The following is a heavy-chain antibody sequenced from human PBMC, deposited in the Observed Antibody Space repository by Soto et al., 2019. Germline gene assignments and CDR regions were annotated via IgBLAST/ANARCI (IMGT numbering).Heavy chain of an antibody. D-gene: IGHD3-16*02. J-gene: IGHJ4*02. CDR1: GGSFSGYY. CDR2: INHSGST. V-gene: IGHV4-34*01. Sequence: PSETLSLTCAVYGGSFSGYYWSWIRQPPGKGLEWIGEINHSGSTNYNPSLKSRVTISVDTSKNQFSLKLSSVTAADTAVYYCARDRAQPYYDYVWGSYREDYFDYWGQGTLVTVSS. CDR3: ARDRAQPYYDYVWGSYREDYFDY.